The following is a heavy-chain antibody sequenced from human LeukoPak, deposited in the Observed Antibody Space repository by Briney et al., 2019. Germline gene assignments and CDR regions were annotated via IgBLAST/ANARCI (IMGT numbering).Heavy chain of an antibody. CDR2: ISYNGSNK. J-gene: IGHJ4*02. D-gene: IGHD1-7*01. V-gene: IGHV3-30*04. CDR3: AKIRVVFNWNYAYYFDY. Sequence: GGSLRLSCAASGFTFSSYAMHWVRQAPGKGLEWVAVISYNGSNKYYADSVKGRFTISRDNSENTLYLQMNSLRAEDTAVYYCAKIRVVFNWNYAYYFDYWGQGTLVTVSS. CDR1: GFTFSSYA.